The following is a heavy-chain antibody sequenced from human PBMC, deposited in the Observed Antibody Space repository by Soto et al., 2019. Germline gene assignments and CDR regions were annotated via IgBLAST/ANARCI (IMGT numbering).Heavy chain of an antibody. Sequence: QVQLVQSGAEVKKPGASVKVSCKASGYTFTAYYMHWLRQAPGQGLEWMGWINPNSGGTNYAQRFQGRVTVTNDTSISTTYMELSSLGSDDTAVYYCARVDFDRSGNYNAGWFAPWVQGTLVTVSS. V-gene: IGHV1-2*02. CDR1: GYTFTAYY. CDR3: ARVDFDRSGNYNAGWFAP. D-gene: IGHD3-22*01. CDR2: INPNSGGT. J-gene: IGHJ5*02.